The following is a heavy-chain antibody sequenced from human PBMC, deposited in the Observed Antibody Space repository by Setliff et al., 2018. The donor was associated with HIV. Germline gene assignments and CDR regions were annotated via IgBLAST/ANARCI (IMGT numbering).Heavy chain of an antibody. CDR2: VFYTGST. CDR3: ARQSYYVTGSFYTDVFDL. J-gene: IGHJ3*01. CDR1: GDSINNNNYY. D-gene: IGHD3-10*01. V-gene: IGHV4-39*01. Sequence: SETLSLTCSVSGDSINNNNYYWGWIRQPPGKGLEWIASVFYTGSTYYRPSLKSRVTLSVELSKNHFSLELTSVTAADTAVYYCARQSYYVTGSFYTDVFDLWGQGTVVTVSA.